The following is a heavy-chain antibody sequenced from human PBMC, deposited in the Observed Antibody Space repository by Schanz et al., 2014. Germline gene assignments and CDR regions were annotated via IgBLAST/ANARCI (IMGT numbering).Heavy chain of an antibody. CDR3: ARVPYGSGSYWDY. J-gene: IGHJ4*02. Sequence: EVQLVESGGGLVQPGGSLRLSCAASGFTFSDHYMDWVRQAPGKGLEWVSSISHSGGSKYYADSVKGRFTISRDNSKTTLSLQMNSLRAGDTAVYYCARVPYGSGSYWDYWGQGTLVTVSS. V-gene: IGHV3-23*04. CDR1: GFTFSDHY. D-gene: IGHD3-10*01. CDR2: ISHSGGSK.